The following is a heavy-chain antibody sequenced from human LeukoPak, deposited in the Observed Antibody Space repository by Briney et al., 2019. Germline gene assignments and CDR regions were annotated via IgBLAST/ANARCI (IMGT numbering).Heavy chain of an antibody. CDR3: ARTKLKLAAAALYYFDY. J-gene: IGHJ4*02. CDR2: IYYSGST. CDR1: GVSISSYY. D-gene: IGHD6-13*01. V-gene: IGHV4-59*08. Sequence: ASETLSLTCTVSGVSISSYYWSWIRQPPGKGLEWIGYIYYSGSTNYNPSLKSRVTISVDTSKSQFSLKLSSVTAADTAVYYCARTKLKLAAAALYYFDYWGQGTLVTVSS.